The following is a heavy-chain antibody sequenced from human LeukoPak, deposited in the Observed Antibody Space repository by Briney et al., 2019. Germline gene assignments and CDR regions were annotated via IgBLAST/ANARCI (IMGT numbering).Heavy chain of an antibody. CDR3: AREDPQTTVPEGMDV. J-gene: IGHJ6*02. V-gene: IGHV4-59*01. CDR2: IYYSGTT. D-gene: IGHD4-17*01. CDR1: GGSISHYY. Sequence: SETLSLTCTVSGGSISHYYWSWIRQSPGKGLEWIGYIYYSGTTNYTPSLKSRVTISVDTSRNQFSLQLRSVTAADTAVYYCAREDPQTTVPEGMDVWGQGTTVIVSS.